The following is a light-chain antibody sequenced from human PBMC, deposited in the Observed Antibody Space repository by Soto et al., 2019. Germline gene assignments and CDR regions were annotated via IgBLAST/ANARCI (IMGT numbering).Light chain of an antibody. V-gene: IGKV1-33*01. Sequence: DIQMTQSPSSLSASVGDRVTITCQASQDISNYLNWYQQKPGKAPKLLIYDASNLETGVPSRFSGSGSGTDFTFTISSLQPEDIATYYCRQYDNLPSFGQGTKVDIK. CDR2: DAS. CDR1: QDISNY. J-gene: IGKJ1*01. CDR3: RQYDNLPS.